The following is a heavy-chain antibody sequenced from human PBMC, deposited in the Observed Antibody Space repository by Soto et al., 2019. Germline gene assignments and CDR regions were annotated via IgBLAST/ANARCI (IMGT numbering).Heavy chain of an antibody. CDR3: ARDLPSTVTTSKILRDFDNWFDP. Sequence: SVKVSCKASGGTFNSYTISWVRQAPGQGLEWMGRIIPILGIANYAQKFQGRVTITADKSTSTAYMELSSLRSEDTAVYYCARDLPSTVTTSKILRDFDNWFDPWGQGTLVTVSS. CDR1: GGTFNSYT. CDR2: IIPILGIA. V-gene: IGHV1-69*04. D-gene: IGHD4-4*01. J-gene: IGHJ5*02.